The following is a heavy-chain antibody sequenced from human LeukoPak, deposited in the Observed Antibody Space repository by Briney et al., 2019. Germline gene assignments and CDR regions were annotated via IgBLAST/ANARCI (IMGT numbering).Heavy chain of an antibody. CDR3: ASSLPTDTAMVSI. J-gene: IGHJ4*02. Sequence: ASVKVSCKASGGTFSSYAISWVRQAPGQGLEWMGGIIPIFGTANYAQKFQGRVTITADKSTSTAYMELSSLRSEVTAVYYCASSLPTDTAMVSIWGQGTLVTVSS. CDR2: IIPIFGTA. D-gene: IGHD5-18*01. V-gene: IGHV1-69*06. CDR1: GGTFSSYA.